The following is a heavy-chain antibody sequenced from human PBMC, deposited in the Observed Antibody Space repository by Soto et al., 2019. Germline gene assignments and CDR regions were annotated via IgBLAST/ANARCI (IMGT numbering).Heavy chain of an antibody. CDR1: GFTFSNYA. Sequence: EVQLLESGGGLVQPGGSLRLSCAASGFTFSNYAMNWVRQAPGKGLEWVSTISGSGGRPYYADSVKGRFTISRDNSKNTHYLQMNSLRAGDSAIYYCAKVGTSGLYYFDCWGQGTLVTVSS. D-gene: IGHD6-19*01. J-gene: IGHJ4*02. V-gene: IGHV3-23*01. CDR2: ISGSGGRP. CDR3: AKVGTSGLYYFDC.